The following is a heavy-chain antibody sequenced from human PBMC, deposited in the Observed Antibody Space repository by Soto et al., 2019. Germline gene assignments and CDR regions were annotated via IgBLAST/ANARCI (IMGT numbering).Heavy chain of an antibody. J-gene: IGHJ4*02. CDR1: GFTVSNTF. V-gene: IGHV3-53*01. Sequence: GGSLRLSCAASGFTVSNTFMSWVRQAPGKGLEWVSVIYTGGYTNYAVSVKGRFTISRDNSKNTLYLQMNKLRAEDTAMYFCARYTSYTSGFDRWGQGTMVTVYS. CDR3: ARYTSYTSGFDR. D-gene: IGHD6-19*01. CDR2: IYTGGYT.